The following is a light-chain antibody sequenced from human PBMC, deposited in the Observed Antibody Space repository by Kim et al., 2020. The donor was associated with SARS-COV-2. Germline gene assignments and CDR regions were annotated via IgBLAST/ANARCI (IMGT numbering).Light chain of an antibody. V-gene: IGKV1-5*03. CDR3: QQYSSYPYT. CDR1: QSVSDW. CDR2: RAS. J-gene: IGKJ2*01. Sequence: AAVGDGVPITCRASQSVSDWLAWYQQKPGKAPKLLIYRASGLESGVPSRFSGSGSRTEFTLTISTLQPDDFATFYCQQYSSYPYTFGQGTKVDIK.